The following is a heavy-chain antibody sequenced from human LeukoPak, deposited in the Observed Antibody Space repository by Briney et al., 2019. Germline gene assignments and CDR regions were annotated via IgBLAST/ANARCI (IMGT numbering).Heavy chain of an antibody. J-gene: IGHJ5*02. Sequence: PGGSLRLSCGASGFTFSSVWMHWVRQTPGKGLVWISGISSDGTRAIYADSVRGRLTISRDNARDALYLHMNSLRAEDTAMYYCTRDFQFRTPWGQGTPVTVSS. CDR3: TRDFQFRTP. CDR2: ISSDGTRA. D-gene: IGHD1-14*01. V-gene: IGHV3-74*01. CDR1: GFTFSSVW.